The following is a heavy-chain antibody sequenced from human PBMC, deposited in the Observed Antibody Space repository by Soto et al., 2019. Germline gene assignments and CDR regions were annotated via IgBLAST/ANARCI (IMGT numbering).Heavy chain of an antibody. CDR3: AGYSYGRFDY. V-gene: IGHV4-59*08. D-gene: IGHD5-18*01. Sequence: ASETLSLTCTVSGGSISSYYWSWIRQPPGKGLEWIGYIYYSGSTNYNPSLKSRVTISVDTSKNQFSLKLSSVTAADTAVYYCAGYSYGRFDYWGQGTLVTVSS. J-gene: IGHJ4*02. CDR2: IYYSGST. CDR1: GGSISSYY.